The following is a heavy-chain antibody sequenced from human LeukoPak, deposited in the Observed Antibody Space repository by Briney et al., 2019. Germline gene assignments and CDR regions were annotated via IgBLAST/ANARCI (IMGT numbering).Heavy chain of an antibody. J-gene: IGHJ4*02. Sequence: GGSPRLSCAAYGLTFSSDGMHGVREAPGKGLEWVSAISGSGGSTYYADSVKGRFTISRDNSKNTLYLQMNSLRAEDTAVYYCAKDRGSSGWDYWGQGTLVTVSS. D-gene: IGHD6-19*01. V-gene: IGHV3-23*01. CDR1: GLTFSSDG. CDR2: ISGSGGST. CDR3: AKDRGSSGWDY.